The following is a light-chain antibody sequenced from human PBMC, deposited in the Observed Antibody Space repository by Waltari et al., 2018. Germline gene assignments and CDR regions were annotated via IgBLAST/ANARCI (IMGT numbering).Light chain of an antibody. V-gene: IGKV3-20*01. CDR1: QSVGSSS. CDR2: GTS. Sequence: IGFAQAPDSLALAPGGEGNLPCRASQSVGSSSLAWYQQKPGQVPRLLIYGTSSRAPGIPDRFSGSGSGTDFTLTISTLDPEDYAIYYCHQYGSSLWTFGQGTKVEIK. J-gene: IGKJ1*01. CDR3: HQYGSSLWT.